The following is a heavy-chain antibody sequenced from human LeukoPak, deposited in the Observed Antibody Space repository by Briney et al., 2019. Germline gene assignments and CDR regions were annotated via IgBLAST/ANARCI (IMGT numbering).Heavy chain of an antibody. D-gene: IGHD4-17*01. J-gene: IGHJ5*02. CDR2: ISYDGSNK. CDR1: GFTFSSYA. CDR3: ARDDYGDYVPSA. Sequence: GSLRLSCAASGFTFSSYAMHWGRQAPGKGLVGVAVISYDGSNKYYADSVKGRFTISRDNSKNTLYLQMNSLRAEDTAVYYCARDDYGDYVPSAWGQGTLVTVSS. V-gene: IGHV3-30-3*01.